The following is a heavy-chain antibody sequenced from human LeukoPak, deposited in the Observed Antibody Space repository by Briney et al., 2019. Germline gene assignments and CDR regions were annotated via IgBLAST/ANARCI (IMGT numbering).Heavy chain of an antibody. CDR1: GFTFSSHW. CDR3: ARAGLYNWNYEGTAYFDY. Sequence: PGGSLRLSCAASGFTFSSHWMSWVRQAPGRGLEWVANINQDGSEKYYVDSVKGRFTISRDNAKNSLYLQMNSLRAEDTALYYCARAGLYNWNYEGTAYFDYWGQGTLVTVSS. J-gene: IGHJ4*02. D-gene: IGHD1-7*01. V-gene: IGHV3-7*03. CDR2: INQDGSEK.